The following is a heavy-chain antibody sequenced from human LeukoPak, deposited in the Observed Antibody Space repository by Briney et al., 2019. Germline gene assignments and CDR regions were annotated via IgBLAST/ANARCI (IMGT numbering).Heavy chain of an antibody. Sequence: TGGSLRLSCAALGFTVSRNYMTWVRQAPGKGLEWVSVISTGGSTHYADSVKGRFTISRDDSKNTLFLQMNSLRAEDTAFYYCAKISSGWSLDFWGQGTLVIVSS. J-gene: IGHJ4*02. V-gene: IGHV3-53*01. CDR3: AKISSGWSLDF. CDR2: ISTGGST. CDR1: GFTVSRNY. D-gene: IGHD6-19*01.